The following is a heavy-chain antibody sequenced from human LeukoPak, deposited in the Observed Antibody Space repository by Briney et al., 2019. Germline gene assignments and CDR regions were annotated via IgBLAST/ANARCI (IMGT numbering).Heavy chain of an antibody. V-gene: IGHV3-9*01. CDR3: AKDSYDSSGYHLGFDY. CDR2: ISWNSGSI. D-gene: IGHD3-22*01. J-gene: IGHJ4*02. CDR1: GFTFSSYW. Sequence: GGSLRLSCAASGFTFSSYWMSWVRQAPGKGLEWVSGISWNSGSIGYADSVKGRFTISRDNAKNSLYLQMNSLRAEDTALYYCAKDSYDSSGYHLGFDYWGQGTLVTVSS.